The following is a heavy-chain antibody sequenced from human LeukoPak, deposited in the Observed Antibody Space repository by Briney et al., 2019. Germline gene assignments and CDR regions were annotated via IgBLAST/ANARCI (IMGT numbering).Heavy chain of an antibody. CDR1: GGSISSYY. D-gene: IGHD1-26*01. J-gene: IGHJ5*02. Sequence: SETLSLTCTVSGGSISSYYWSWLRQPPGKGLEWIGYIYYIGSTNYNPSLKSRVTISLDTSKSQFSLKLTSVTPADTAVYYCARGGIVGSRTNWFDPWGQGILVTVSS. CDR3: ARGGIVGSRTNWFDP. CDR2: IYYIGST. V-gene: IGHV4-59*01.